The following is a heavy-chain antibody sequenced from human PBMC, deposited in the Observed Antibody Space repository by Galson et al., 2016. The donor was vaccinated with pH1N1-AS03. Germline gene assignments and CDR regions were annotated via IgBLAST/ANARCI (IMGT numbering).Heavy chain of an antibody. CDR2: ISSNGGST. D-gene: IGHD6-19*01. V-gene: IGHV3-64*01. CDR3: ARDWSIAVAGQPWGWFDP. Sequence: SLRLSCAASGFTFSSYAMHWVRQAPGKGLEYVSAISSNGGSTYYANSVKGRFTISRDNSKNTLYLQMGSLRAEDTAVYYCARDWSIAVAGQPWGWFDPWGQGTLVTVSS. CDR1: GFTFSSYA. J-gene: IGHJ5*02.